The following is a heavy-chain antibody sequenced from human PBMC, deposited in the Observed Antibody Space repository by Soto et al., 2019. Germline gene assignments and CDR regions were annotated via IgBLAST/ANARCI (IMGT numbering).Heavy chain of an antibody. Sequence: GGSLRLSCAASGFTFSSYAMSWVRQAPGKGLEWVSAISSSGGSTYYADSVKGRFTISIDNSKNTLYLQMNSLRAEDTAVYCWASSDYYDSSGYVSGFDYWCQGTLVTVSS. D-gene: IGHD3-22*01. J-gene: IGHJ4*02. CDR3: ASSDYYDSSGYVSGFDY. CDR2: ISSSGGST. CDR1: GFTFSSYA. V-gene: IGHV3-23*01.